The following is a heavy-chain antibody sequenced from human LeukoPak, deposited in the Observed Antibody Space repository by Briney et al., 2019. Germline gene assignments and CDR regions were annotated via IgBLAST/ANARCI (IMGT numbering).Heavy chain of an antibody. CDR1: GFTFSSYS. CDR3: AKDIAVARPPNWYFDY. J-gene: IGHJ4*02. Sequence: PGGSLRLSCAASGFTFSSYSMNWVRQAPGKGLEWVAVISYDGSNKYSADSVKGRFTISRDNSKTTLYLQMNSLRAEDTAVYYCAKDIAVARPPNWYFDYWGQGTLVTVSS. D-gene: IGHD6-19*01. V-gene: IGHV3-30*18. CDR2: ISYDGSNK.